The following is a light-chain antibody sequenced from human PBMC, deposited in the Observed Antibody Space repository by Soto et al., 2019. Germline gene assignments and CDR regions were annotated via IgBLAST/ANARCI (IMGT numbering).Light chain of an antibody. J-gene: IGKJ2*01. CDR2: GSS. CDR3: QQYGSSPPYT. Sequence: EVVLTQSPGTLSLSPGERASLSCRASQSVSNNYLAWYQQKPGQSPKLLIFGSSDRATGIPDRFSGSGSGTGFILTISRLEHEDFAVYYCQQYGSSPPYTFGQGTKLEIK. V-gene: IGKV3-20*01. CDR1: QSVSNNY.